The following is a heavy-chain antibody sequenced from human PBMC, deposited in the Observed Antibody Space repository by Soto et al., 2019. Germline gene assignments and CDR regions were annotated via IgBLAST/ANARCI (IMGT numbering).Heavy chain of an antibody. CDR3: ASRHGYSYGWDYYYGMDV. V-gene: IGHV1-69*06. CDR2: IIPIFGTA. CDR1: RGTFSSYA. Sequence: SVKVSCEASRGTFSSYAISWVRQAPVQGLEWMGGIIPIFGTANYAQKFQGRVTITADKSTSTAYMELSSLRSEDTAVYYCASRHGYSYGWDYYYGMDVWGQGTTVTVSS. J-gene: IGHJ6*02. D-gene: IGHD5-18*01.